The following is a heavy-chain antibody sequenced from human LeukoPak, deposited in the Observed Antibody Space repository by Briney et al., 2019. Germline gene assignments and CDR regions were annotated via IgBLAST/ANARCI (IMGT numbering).Heavy chain of an antibody. D-gene: IGHD3-10*01. CDR3: ARGRSATMFDY. CDR1: GRSISSYY. CDR2: IYTSGSP. Sequence: SETLSLTCTVSGRSISSYYWSWIRQPAGKGLEWIGRIYTSGSPNYNPSLKSRVTMSVDTSKNQFSLKLRSMTAADTALYYCARGRSATMFDYWGQGTLVTVSS. V-gene: IGHV4-4*07. J-gene: IGHJ4*02.